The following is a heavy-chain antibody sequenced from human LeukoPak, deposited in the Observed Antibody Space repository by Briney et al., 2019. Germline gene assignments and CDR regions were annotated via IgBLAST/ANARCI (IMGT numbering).Heavy chain of an antibody. J-gene: IGHJ4*02. D-gene: IGHD3-3*01. Sequence: GGSLRLSCAASGFTFSSYGMHWVRQAPGKGLEWVAVISYDGSNKYYADSVKGRFTISRDNSKNTLYLQMNSLSAEDTAVYYCAKGRTIFGVVTPLDYWGQGTLVTVSS. CDR1: GFTFSSYG. CDR2: ISYDGSNK. CDR3: AKGRTIFGVVTPLDY. V-gene: IGHV3-30*18.